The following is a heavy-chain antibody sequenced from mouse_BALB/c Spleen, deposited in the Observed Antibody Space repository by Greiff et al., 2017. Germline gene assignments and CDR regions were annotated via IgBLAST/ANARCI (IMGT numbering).Heavy chain of an antibody. CDR3: ARNRYGFAY. CDR2: IDPENGNT. D-gene: IGHD2-14*01. Sequence: VQLQQSGAELVRPGALVKLSCKASGFNIKDYYMHWVKQRPEQGLEWIGWIDPENGNTIYDPKFQGKASITADTSSNTAYLQLSSLTSEDTAVYYCARNRYGFAYWGQGTLVTVSA. J-gene: IGHJ3*01. V-gene: IGHV14-1*02. CDR1: GFNIKDYY.